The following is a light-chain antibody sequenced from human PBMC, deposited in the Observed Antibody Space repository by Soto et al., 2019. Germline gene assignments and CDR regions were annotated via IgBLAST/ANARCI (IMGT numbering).Light chain of an antibody. Sequence: DIQLTQSPSFLSASVGDRVTITCRASQGISSYLAWYQQKPGKAPKILIYAASTLQSGVQSRFSGSGSGTEFTLTISSLQPEDFAKYDCQHLNSYPISVGQGTRLEIK. V-gene: IGKV1-9*01. J-gene: IGKJ5*01. CDR2: AAS. CDR3: QHLNSYPIS. CDR1: QGISSY.